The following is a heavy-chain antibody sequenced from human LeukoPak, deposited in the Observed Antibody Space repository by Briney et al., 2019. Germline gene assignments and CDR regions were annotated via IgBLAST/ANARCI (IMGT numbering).Heavy chain of an antibody. CDR2: INHSGST. Sequence: SETLSLTCTVSGGSISSSSYYWGWIRQPPGKGLEWIGEINHSGSTNYNPSLKSRVTISVDTSKNQFSLKLSSVTAADTAVYYCARPDYGGTWGQGTLVTVSS. CDR1: GGSISSSSYY. J-gene: IGHJ5*02. D-gene: IGHD4-23*01. CDR3: ARPDYGGT. V-gene: IGHV4-39*07.